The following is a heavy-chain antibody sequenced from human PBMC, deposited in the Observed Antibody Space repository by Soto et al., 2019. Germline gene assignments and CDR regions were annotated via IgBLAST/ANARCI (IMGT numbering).Heavy chain of an antibody. CDR2: ISGTGDKT. V-gene: IGHV3-23*01. J-gene: IGHJ4*02. Sequence: EVQLLDSGGGLVQPGGSLTLSCAASGFIFSNYVMSWVRQAPGTGLEWVSSISGTGDKTDYADSVKGRFTISRDNSKNTLDLQMNILRGEDTAVYYCAMRPMQLRTFAYWGQGALVTVA. D-gene: IGHD1-7*01. CDR1: GFIFSNYV. CDR3: AMRPMQLRTFAY.